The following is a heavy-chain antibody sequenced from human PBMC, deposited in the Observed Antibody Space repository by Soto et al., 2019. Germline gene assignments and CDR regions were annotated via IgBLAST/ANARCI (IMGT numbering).Heavy chain of an antibody. V-gene: IGHV3-66*01. CDR1: GFTVSSNY. J-gene: IGHJ6*02. CDR3: ARVVATTYYYYYYGMDV. D-gene: IGHD5-12*01. CDR2: IYSGGST. Sequence: PGGSLRLSCAASGFTVSSNYMSWVRQAPGKGLEWVSVIYSGGSTYYADSVKGRFTISRDNSKNTLYLQMNSLRAEDTAVYYCARVVATTYYYYYYGMDVWGQGTTVTVSS.